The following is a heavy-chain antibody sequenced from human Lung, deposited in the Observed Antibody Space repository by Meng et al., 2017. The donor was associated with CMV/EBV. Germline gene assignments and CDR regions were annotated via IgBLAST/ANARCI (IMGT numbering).Heavy chain of an antibody. Sequence: QVQLQQSGPGLVKPSQTLSLTCAISGDIVSSNSAAWHWIRQSPSRGLEWLGRTYYRSKWHHEYAVSVKSRITISPDTPKNQFSLQLNSMTPEDTAVYYCARGINGGCGDWGQGTLVTVSS. J-gene: IGHJ4*02. V-gene: IGHV6-1*01. D-gene: IGHD4-23*01. CDR1: GDIVSSNSAA. CDR3: ARGINGGCGD. CDR2: TYYRSKWHH.